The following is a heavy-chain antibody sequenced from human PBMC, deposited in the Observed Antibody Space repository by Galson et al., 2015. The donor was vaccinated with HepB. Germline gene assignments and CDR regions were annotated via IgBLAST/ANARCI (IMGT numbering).Heavy chain of an antibody. D-gene: IGHD3-16*02. Sequence: SLRLSCAASGFTFSSYSKNWVRQAPGKGLEWVSSISSSSSYIYYADSVKGRFTISRDNAKNSLYLQMNSLRAEDTAVYYCARGRGDDYVWGSYRQGGNAFDIWGQGTMVTVSS. CDR2: ISSSSSYI. CDR1: GFTFSSYS. CDR3: ARGRGDDYVWGSYRQGGNAFDI. J-gene: IGHJ3*02. V-gene: IGHV3-21*01.